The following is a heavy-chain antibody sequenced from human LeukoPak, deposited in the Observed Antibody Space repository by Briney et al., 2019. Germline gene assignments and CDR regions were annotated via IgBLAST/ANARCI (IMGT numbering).Heavy chain of an antibody. Sequence: ASVKVSCKVSGYTLTELSMHWVRQAPGKGLEWMGGFDPEDGETIYAQKFQGRVTMTEDTSTDTAYMELSSLRSEDTAVYYCATHGSMVRGVISPHGYYYYYYGMDVWGQGTTVTVSS. V-gene: IGHV1-24*01. CDR1: GYTLTELS. J-gene: IGHJ6*02. D-gene: IGHD3-10*01. CDR2: FDPEDGET. CDR3: ATHGSMVRGVISPHGYYYYYYGMDV.